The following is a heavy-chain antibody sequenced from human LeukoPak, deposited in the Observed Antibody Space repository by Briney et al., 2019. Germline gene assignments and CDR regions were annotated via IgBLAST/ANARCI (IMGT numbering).Heavy chain of an antibody. Sequence: ASVKVSCKASGGTFSSYAISWVRQAPGQGLEWMGGIIPIFGTANYAQKFQGGVTITADESTSTAYMELSSLRSEDTAVYYCAKDEREWLVRGGGDYWGQGTLVTVSS. CDR3: AKDEREWLVRGGGDY. V-gene: IGHV1-69*13. CDR1: GGTFSSYA. J-gene: IGHJ4*02. CDR2: IIPIFGTA. D-gene: IGHD6-19*01.